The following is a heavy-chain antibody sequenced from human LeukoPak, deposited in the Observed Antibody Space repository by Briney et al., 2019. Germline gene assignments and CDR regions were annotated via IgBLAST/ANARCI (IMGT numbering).Heavy chain of an antibody. J-gene: IGHJ4*02. D-gene: IGHD5-12*01. CDR2: ISYDGSNK. Sequence: PGGSLRLSCAASGFTFSSYAMHWVRQAPGKGLEWVAVISYDGSNKYYADSVKGRFTISRDNSKNTLYLQMNSLRSDDTAVYYCAREVYSGYDSFGYWGQGTLVTVSS. CDR1: GFTFSSYA. V-gene: IGHV3-30-3*01. CDR3: AREVYSGYDSFGY.